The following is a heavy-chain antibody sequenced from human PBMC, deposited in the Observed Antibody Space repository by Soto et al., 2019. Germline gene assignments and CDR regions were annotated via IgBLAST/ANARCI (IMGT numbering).Heavy chain of an antibody. CDR2: FIAMLGTP. CDR3: ARGAMANFDY. CDR1: GGTFGSHG. J-gene: IGHJ4*02. D-gene: IGHD5-18*01. Sequence: ASVKVSCKASGGTFGSHGIAWVRQAPGQGLEWMGGFIAMLGTPTYAKKVQGRATITADESLTSSYLELRSLRSEDTAVYFCARGAMANFDYWGQGTVVTVSS. V-gene: IGHV1-69*13.